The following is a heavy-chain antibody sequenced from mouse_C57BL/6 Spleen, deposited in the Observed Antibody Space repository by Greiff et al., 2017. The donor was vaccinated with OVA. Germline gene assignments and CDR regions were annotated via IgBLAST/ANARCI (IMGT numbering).Heavy chain of an antibody. CDR1: GYSFTSYY. CDR3: ARGAYYGSSPHWYFDV. V-gene: IGHV1-66*01. D-gene: IGHD1-1*01. Sequence: VQLQQSGPELVKPGASVKISCKASGYSFTSYYIHWVKQRPGQGLEWIGWIYPGSGNTKYNEKFKGKATLTADTSSSTAYMQLSSLTSEDSAVYYCARGAYYGSSPHWYFDVWGTGTTVTVSS. J-gene: IGHJ1*03. CDR2: IYPGSGNT.